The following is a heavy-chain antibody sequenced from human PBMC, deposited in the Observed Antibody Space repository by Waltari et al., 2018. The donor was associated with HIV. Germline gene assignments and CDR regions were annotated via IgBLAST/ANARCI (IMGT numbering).Heavy chain of an antibody. D-gene: IGHD3-3*01. CDR2: ILGADSAI. CDR1: GFHFRSDS. V-gene: IGHV3-48*04. J-gene: IGHJ4*01. CDR3: ARYGATETVTTEIFFDH. Sequence: EVRLVQSGGGVVQPGGSLRTSCAEAGFHFRSDSMNSVRQAPGKGLEWSEYILGADSAIYYAESVKVRFSFSRDNIKKSLFLQMDGLRVDDTALYYCARYGATETVTTEIFFDHWGNGTLVTVSS.